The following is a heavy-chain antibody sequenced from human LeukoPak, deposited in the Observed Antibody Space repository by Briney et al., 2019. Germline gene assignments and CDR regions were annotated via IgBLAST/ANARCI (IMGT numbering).Heavy chain of an antibody. V-gene: IGHV3-21*01. CDR3: ARDRRLRTFTRTGIDP. Sequence: GGSLRLSCAASGFTFSSYTMNWVRQAPGKGLEWVSSISTSSIYIYYADSVKGRFTISRDNSKNTLYLQMNSLRAEDTAVYYCARDRRLRTFTRTGIDPWGQGTLVTVSS. CDR2: ISTSSIYI. CDR1: GFTFSSYT. D-gene: IGHD3-3*02. J-gene: IGHJ5*02.